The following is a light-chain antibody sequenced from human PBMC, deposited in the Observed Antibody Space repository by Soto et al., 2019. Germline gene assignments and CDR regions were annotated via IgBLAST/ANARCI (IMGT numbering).Light chain of an antibody. V-gene: IGKV3-15*01. CDR2: DAL. CDR1: QSVNRN. Sequence: EIVMTQSPATLSGSPGERATLSCRASQSVNRNLAWYHHKPGQAPRLLIFDALKRATGIPARFIGSGSGTEFTPTISSLQSEDFAIYYCQQYDKWPRTFGQGTKLELK. CDR3: QQYDKWPRT. J-gene: IGKJ2*01.